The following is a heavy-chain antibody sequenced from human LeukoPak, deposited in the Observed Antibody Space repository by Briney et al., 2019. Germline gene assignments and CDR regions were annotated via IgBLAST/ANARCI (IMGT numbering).Heavy chain of an antibody. J-gene: IGHJ4*02. CDR3: AIDPNWGIHY. CDR1: GFTFSTYT. V-gene: IGHV3-23*01. D-gene: IGHD7-27*01. CDR2: IGGSGGDI. Sequence: GGSLRLSCAASGFTFSTYTMYWVRQPPEKGLEWVSIIGGSGGDIHYADSVKGRFTISRDNSKNTLYLQMNSLRVEDTAIYYCAIDPNWGIHYWGQGVLVTVSS.